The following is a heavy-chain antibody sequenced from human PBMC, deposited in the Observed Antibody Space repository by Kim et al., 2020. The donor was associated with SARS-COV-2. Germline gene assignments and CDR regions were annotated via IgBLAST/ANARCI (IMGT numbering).Heavy chain of an antibody. CDR1: GFTFKNYA. CDR2: ISDSGSST. V-gene: IGHV3-23*01. CDR3: ARVRTNSYRDNPDY. D-gene: IGHD4-4*01. J-gene: IGHJ4*02. Sequence: GGSLRLSCAASGFTFKNYAMAWVRRAPGKGLEWLSAISDSGSSTFYTDSVQGRFTISRDNSMNTLSLQIKKMRASDTAVYYCARVRTNSYRDNPDYWGPG.